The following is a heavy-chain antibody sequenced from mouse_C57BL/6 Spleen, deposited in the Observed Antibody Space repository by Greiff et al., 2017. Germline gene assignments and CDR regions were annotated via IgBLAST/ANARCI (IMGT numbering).Heavy chain of an antibody. D-gene: IGHD1-1*01. V-gene: IGHV3-6*01. J-gene: IGHJ4*01. CDR1: GYSITSGYY. CDR2: ISYDGSN. CDR3: ARGDITAVVAHYAMNY. Sequence: EVQLKESGPGLVKPSQSLSLTCSVTGYSITSGYYWNWIRQFPGNKLEWMGYISYDGSNNYNPSLKNRISITQDTSKNQFFLKLNSVTTEDTATYYCARGDITAVVAHYAMNYWGQGTSVTVSS.